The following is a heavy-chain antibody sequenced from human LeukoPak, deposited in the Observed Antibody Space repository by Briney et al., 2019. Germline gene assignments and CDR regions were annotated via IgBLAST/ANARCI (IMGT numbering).Heavy chain of an antibody. Sequence: ASVKVSCKASGYIFSGYYLHWVRQAPGQGLEWMGWINPNSGGTNYAQKFQGRVTMTRDTSISTAYMELSRLRSDDTAVYYCARDYYDSSGYYFADYWGQGTLVTVSS. CDR2: INPNSGGT. D-gene: IGHD3-22*01. J-gene: IGHJ4*02. CDR3: ARDYYDSSGYYFADY. V-gene: IGHV1-2*02. CDR1: GYIFSGYY.